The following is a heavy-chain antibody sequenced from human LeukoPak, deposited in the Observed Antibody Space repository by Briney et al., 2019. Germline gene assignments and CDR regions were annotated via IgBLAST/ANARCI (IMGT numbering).Heavy chain of an antibody. V-gene: IGHV4-59*08. CDR2: IHASGST. J-gene: IGHJ2*01. Sequence: SETLSLTCTVSGGSISSYYWSWIRQPPGKGLEWIRYIHASGSTKYNPSLKSRGSISVDTSKNQLSLKLSSVTAADTAVYYCARHESSSAWAGYFDLWGRGTLVTVSS. CDR1: GGSISSYY. D-gene: IGHD6-19*01. CDR3: ARHESSSAWAGYFDL.